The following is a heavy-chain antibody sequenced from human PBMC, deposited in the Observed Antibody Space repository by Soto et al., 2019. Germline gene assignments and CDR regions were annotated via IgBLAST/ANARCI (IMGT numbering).Heavy chain of an antibody. Sequence: ASVKVSCKASGYTFTSYGISWVRQAPGQGLEWMGWISAYNGNTNYAQKLQGRVTMTTDTSTSTAYMELRSLRSDDTAVYYCARDRWIYFWGGYGYTSFAPYYFDYWGQGTLVTVSS. CDR3: ARDRWIYFWGGYGYTSFAPYYFDY. CDR2: ISAYNGNT. J-gene: IGHJ4*02. V-gene: IGHV1-18*01. D-gene: IGHD3-16*01. CDR1: GYTFTSYG.